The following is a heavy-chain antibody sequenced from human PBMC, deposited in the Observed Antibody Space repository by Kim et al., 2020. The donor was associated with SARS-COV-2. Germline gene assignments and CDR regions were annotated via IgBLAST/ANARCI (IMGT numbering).Heavy chain of an antibody. CDR3: AKDHGVISYYFDY. CDR1: GFTFDDYA. V-gene: IGHV3-43D*03. Sequence: GGSLRLFCAASGFTFDDYAMHWVSQAPGKGLEWVSLISWDGGSTYYADSVKGRFTISRDNSKNSLYLQMNSLRAEDTALYYCAKDHGVISYYFDYWGQGTLVTVSS. J-gene: IGHJ4*02. CDR2: ISWDGGST. D-gene: IGHD3-22*01.